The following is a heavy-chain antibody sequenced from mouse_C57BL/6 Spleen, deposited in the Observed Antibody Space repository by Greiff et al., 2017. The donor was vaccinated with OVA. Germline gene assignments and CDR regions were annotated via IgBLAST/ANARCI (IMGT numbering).Heavy chain of an antibody. CDR2: SDPEDGDT. Sequence: EVQLQQSGAELVRPGASVKLSCTASGFNIKDYYMHWVKQRPEQGLEWIGRSDPEDGDTEYAPKFQGKATMTADTSSNTAYLQLSSLTSEDTAVYCCTSAQATGTWFAYWGQGTLVTVSA. V-gene: IGHV14-1*01. J-gene: IGHJ3*01. CDR1: GFNIKDYY. D-gene: IGHD3-2*02. CDR3: TSAQATGTWFAY.